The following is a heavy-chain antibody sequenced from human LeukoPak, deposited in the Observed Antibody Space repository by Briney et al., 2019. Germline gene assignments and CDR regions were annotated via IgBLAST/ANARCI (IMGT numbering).Heavy chain of an antibody. D-gene: IGHD4-11*01. CDR3: ARDHTVTTNYFDY. CDR2: IISIFGPA. Sequence: SLKVSCKASRDTLSSYAISCVRQAPGQGLEWMGGIISIFGPANYAQKFQGRVTITADESTSTAYMELSSLRSEDTAVYYCARDHTVTTNYFDYWGQGTLVTVSS. V-gene: IGHV1-69*13. CDR1: RDTLSSYA. J-gene: IGHJ4*02.